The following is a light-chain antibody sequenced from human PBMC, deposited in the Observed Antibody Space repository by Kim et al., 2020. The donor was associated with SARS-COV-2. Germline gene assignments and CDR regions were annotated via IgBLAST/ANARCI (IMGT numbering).Light chain of an antibody. V-gene: IGLV2-14*04. CDR3: SSYTSSRTWV. J-gene: IGLJ3*02. Sequence: GHAITMPCTGTSRDVGGDNYVSRYQQRPGKAPKLMVYDVSQRPSGVSNRFSGSKSGNTASLTISGLQAEDEADYHCSSYTSSRTWVFGGGTQLTVL. CDR2: DVS. CDR1: SRDVGGDNY.